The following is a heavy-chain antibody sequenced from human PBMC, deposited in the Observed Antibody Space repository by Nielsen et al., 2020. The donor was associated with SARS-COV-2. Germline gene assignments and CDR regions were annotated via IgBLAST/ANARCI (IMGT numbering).Heavy chain of an antibody. Sequence: GESLKISCAASGFTFSSYWMHWVRQAPGKGLVWVSRINSDGSSTSYADSVKGRFTISRDNAKNTLYLQMNSLRAEDTAVYYCARDRTRCSSTSCYADAFDIWGQGTMVTVSS. D-gene: IGHD2-2*01. J-gene: IGHJ3*02. CDR1: GFTFSSYW. CDR3: ARDRTRCSSTSCYADAFDI. CDR2: INSDGSST. V-gene: IGHV3-74*01.